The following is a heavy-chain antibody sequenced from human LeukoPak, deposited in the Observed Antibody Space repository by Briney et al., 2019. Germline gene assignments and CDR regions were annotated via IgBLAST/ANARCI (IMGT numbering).Heavy chain of an antibody. V-gene: IGHV1-69*13. CDR1: GGTFSSYA. Sequence: ASVKVSCKASGGTFSSYAISWVRQAPGQGLEWMGGIIPIFGTANYAQKFQGRVTITADESTSTAYMELSSLRSEDTAVYYCARADWGITIFGVVIFWFHPWGQGTLVNVSS. CDR3: ARADWGITIFGVVIFWFHP. J-gene: IGHJ5*02. D-gene: IGHD3-3*01. CDR2: IIPIFGTA.